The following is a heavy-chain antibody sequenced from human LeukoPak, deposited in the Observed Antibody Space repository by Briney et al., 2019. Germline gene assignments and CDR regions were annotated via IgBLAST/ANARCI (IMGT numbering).Heavy chain of an antibody. J-gene: IGHJ4*02. CDR1: GYTFTSYD. V-gene: IGHV1-8*01. CDR3: ARGIRWFGELFYFDY. D-gene: IGHD3-10*01. Sequence: ASVKVSCKASGYTFTSYDINWVRQATGQGLEWMGWMNPNSGNTGYAQKFQGGVTVTRNTSISTAYMELSSLRSEDTAVYYCARGIRWFGELFYFDYWGQGTLVTVSS. CDR2: MNPNSGNT.